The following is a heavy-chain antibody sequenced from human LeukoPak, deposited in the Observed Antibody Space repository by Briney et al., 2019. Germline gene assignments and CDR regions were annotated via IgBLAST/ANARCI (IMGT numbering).Heavy chain of an antibody. V-gene: IGHV4-59*01. CDR2: IYYSGST. D-gene: IGHD3-3*01. CDR3: ARAYYDFWSGYSYFDY. CDR1: GGSISSYH. Sequence: PSETLSLTCTVSGGSISSYHWSWIRLPPGKGLEWIGYIYYSGSTNYNPSLKSRVTISVDTSKNQFSLKLSSVTAADTAVYYCARAYYDFWSGYSYFDYWGQGTLVTVSS. J-gene: IGHJ4*02.